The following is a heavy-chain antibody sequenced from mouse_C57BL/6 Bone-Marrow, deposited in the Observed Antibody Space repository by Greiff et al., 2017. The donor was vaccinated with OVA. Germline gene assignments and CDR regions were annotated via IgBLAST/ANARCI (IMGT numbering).Heavy chain of an antibody. D-gene: IGHD1-1*01. CDR2: ITPNNGGT. V-gene: IGHV1-18*01. CDR1: GYTFTDYN. J-gene: IGHJ2*01. Sequence: VQLQQSGPELVKPGASVKIPCKASGYTFTDYNMDWVKQSHGKSLEWIGDITPNNGGTIYNQKFKGKATLTVDKSSSTAYMELRSLTSEDTAVYYCARRGHYYGSSSFDYWGQGTTLTVSS. CDR3: ARRGHYYGSSSFDY.